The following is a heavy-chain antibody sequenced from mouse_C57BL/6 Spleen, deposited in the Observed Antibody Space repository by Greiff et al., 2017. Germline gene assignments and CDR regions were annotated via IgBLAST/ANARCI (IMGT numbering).Heavy chain of an antibody. CDR3: ARPYYGSSYPWYFDV. V-gene: IGHV1-64*01. D-gene: IGHD1-1*01. J-gene: IGHJ1*03. Sequence: QVQLQQPGAELVKPGASVKLSCKASGYTFTSYWMHWVKQRPGQGLEWIGMIHPNSGSTNYNEKFKSKATLTVGQSSSTAYMQLSSLTSEDSAVYYCARPYYGSSYPWYFDVWGTGTTVTGSS. CDR1: GYTFTSYW. CDR2: IHPNSGST.